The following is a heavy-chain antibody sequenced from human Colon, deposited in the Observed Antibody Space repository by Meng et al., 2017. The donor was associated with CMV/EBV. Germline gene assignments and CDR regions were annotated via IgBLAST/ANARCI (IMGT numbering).Heavy chain of an antibody. J-gene: IGHJ4*02. D-gene: IGHD2-2*02. CDR1: GFTVSSNY. CDR2: ITGSGKT. CDR3: AREPGHCSTTSCYTEGYYFDT. V-gene: IGHV3-66*03. Sequence: GRSLRLSCAVSGFTVSSNYMNWVRRAPGKGLEWVSVITGSGKTHYADSVKGRFIIARDTSKNMVTLHMDNLRGEDGAVYYCAREPGHCSTTSCYTEGYYFDTWGQGTMVTVSS.